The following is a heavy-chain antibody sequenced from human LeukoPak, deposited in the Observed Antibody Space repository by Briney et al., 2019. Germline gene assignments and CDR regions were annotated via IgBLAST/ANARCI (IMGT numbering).Heavy chain of an antibody. D-gene: IGHD1-7*01. Sequence: ASVKVSCKASGYSFVFFGVSWVRQAPGQGLEWMGWIDSHNGNTNYAEKFQDRVTMTTDTSTSTAYMELRSLRSDDTAVYYCARDLPGPPGITGTTTDYWGQGTLVTVSS. CDR1: GYSFVFFG. V-gene: IGHV1-18*01. CDR3: ARDLPGPPGITGTTTDY. J-gene: IGHJ4*02. CDR2: IDSHNGNT.